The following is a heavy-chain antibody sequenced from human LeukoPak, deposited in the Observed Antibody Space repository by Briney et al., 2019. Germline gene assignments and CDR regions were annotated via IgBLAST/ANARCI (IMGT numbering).Heavy chain of an antibody. J-gene: IGHJ6*03. CDR2: ISWDGGST. CDR1: GFTFDDYA. V-gene: IGHV3-43D*03. D-gene: IGHD6-13*01. Sequence: GGSLRLSCAASGFTFDDYAMHWVRQAPGKGLEWVSLISWDGGSTYYADSVKGRFTISRDNSKNSLYLQMNSLRAEDTALYYCAKDTGAAAGTGYMDVWGKGTTVTASS. CDR3: AKDTGAAAGTGYMDV.